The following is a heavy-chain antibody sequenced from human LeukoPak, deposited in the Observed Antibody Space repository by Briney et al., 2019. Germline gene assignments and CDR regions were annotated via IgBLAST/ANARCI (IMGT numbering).Heavy chain of an antibody. CDR3: ARDVSALLGLLDY. J-gene: IGHJ4*02. V-gene: IGHV3-21*01. Sequence: GGSLRLSCAASGFTFSSYSMNWVRQAPGKGLEWVSSISSSSSYIYYVDSVKGRFTISRDNAKNSLYLQMNSLRAEDTAVYYCARDVSALLGLLDYWGQGTLVTVSS. D-gene: IGHD2-21*02. CDR1: GFTFSSYS. CDR2: ISSSSSYI.